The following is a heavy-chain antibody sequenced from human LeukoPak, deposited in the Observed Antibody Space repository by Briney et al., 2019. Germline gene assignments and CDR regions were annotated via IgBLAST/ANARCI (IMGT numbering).Heavy chain of an antibody. J-gene: IGHJ6*02. CDR1: GGSISSGDYY. D-gene: IGHD1-26*01. CDR3: ARDGFSEGMDV. V-gene: IGHV4-30-4*01. CDR2: IYYSGST. Sequence: SQTLSLTCTVSGGSISSGDYYWSWIRQPPGKGLEWIGYIYYSGSTYYNPSLKSRVTISVDTSKNQFSLKPSSVTAADTAVYYCARDGFSEGMDVWGQGTTVTVSS.